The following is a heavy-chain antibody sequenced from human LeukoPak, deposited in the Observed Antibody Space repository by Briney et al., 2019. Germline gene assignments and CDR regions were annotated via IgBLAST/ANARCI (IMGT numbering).Heavy chain of an antibody. D-gene: IGHD2-8*01. CDR1: GFTFSSYG. CDR3: ARTYCTNGVCSFGMDV. V-gene: IGHV3-33*01. Sequence: PGGSLRLSFAASGFTFSSYGMHWVRQAPGKGLEWVAVIWYDGSNKYYADSVKGRFTISRDNSKNTLYLQMNSLRAEDTAVYYCARTYCTNGVCSFGMDVWGQGTTVTVSS. CDR2: IWYDGSNK. J-gene: IGHJ6*02.